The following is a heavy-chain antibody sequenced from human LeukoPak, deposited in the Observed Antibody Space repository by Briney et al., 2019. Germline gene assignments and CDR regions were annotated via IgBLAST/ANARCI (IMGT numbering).Heavy chain of an antibody. D-gene: IGHD3-3*01. CDR3: ARDWEVSIFEPRYYYYMDV. CDR2: IYYSGST. CDR1: GGSISSYY. Sequence: SETLSLTCTVSGGSISSYYWSWIRQPPGKGLEWIGYIYYSGSTNYNPSLKSRVTISVDTSKNQFSLKLSSVTAADTAVYYCARDWEVSIFEPRYYYYMDVWGKGTTVTVSS. V-gene: IGHV4-59*12. J-gene: IGHJ6*03.